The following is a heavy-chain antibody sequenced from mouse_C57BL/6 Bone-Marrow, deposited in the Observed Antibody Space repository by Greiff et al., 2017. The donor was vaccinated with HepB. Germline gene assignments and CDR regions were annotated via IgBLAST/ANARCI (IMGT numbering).Heavy chain of an antibody. CDR1: GYTFTSYW. CDR3: ARSTGTRGVGY. J-gene: IGHJ2*01. Sequence: QVQLQQPGAELVRPGSSVKLSCKASGYTFTSYWMDWVKQRPGQGLEWIGNIYPSDSETHYNQKFKDKATLTVDKSSSTAYMQLSSLTSKDSAVYYCARSTGTRGVGYWGQGTTLTVSS. D-gene: IGHD4-1*02. V-gene: IGHV1-61*01. CDR2: IYPSDSET.